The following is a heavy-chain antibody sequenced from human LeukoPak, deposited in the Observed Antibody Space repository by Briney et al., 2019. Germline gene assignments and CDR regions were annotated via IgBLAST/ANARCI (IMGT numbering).Heavy chain of an antibody. CDR3: ARGRLGWLRSRAFDY. V-gene: IGHV4-34*01. CDR1: GGSFSGYY. Sequence: SETLSLTCAVYGGSFSGYYWSWIRQPPGTGLEWIGEINHSGSTNYNPSLKSRVTISVDTSKNQFSLKLSSVTAADTAVYYCARGRLGWLRSRAFDYWGQGTLVTVSS. D-gene: IGHD5-12*01. J-gene: IGHJ4*02. CDR2: INHSGST.